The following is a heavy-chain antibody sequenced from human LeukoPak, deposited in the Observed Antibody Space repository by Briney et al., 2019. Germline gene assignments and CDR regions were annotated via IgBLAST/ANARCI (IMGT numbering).Heavy chain of an antibody. V-gene: IGHV4-39*01. D-gene: IGHD3-10*01. CDR2: IYYSGST. J-gene: IGHJ6*02. CDR3: ARGIYYYGSGSYSGMDV. Sequence: TSSETLSLTCTVSGGSISSSSYYWGWIRQPPGKGLEWIGSIYYSGSTYYNPSLKSRVTISVDTSKNQFSLKLSSVTAADTAVYYCARGIYYYGSGSYSGMDVWGQGTTVTVSS. CDR1: GGSISSSSYY.